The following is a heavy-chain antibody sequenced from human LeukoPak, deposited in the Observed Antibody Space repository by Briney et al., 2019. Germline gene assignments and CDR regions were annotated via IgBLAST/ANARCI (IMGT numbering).Heavy chain of an antibody. CDR2: INPNSGAT. V-gene: IGHV1-2*02. Sequence: ASVKVSCKASGYTFTGYYIHWVRQAPGQGLEWMGWINPNSGATNYAQKFQGSVTMTRDTSISTAYMELTRLTSDDTAVYYCARDLRYTTGWGQGTLVTASS. CDR3: ARDLRYTTG. D-gene: IGHD1-1*01. CDR1: GYTFTGYY. J-gene: IGHJ4*02.